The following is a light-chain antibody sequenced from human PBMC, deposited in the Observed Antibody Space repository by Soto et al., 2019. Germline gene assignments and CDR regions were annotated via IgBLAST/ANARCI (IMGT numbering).Light chain of an antibody. J-gene: IGLJ1*01. V-gene: IGLV2-8*01. CDR1: SSDIGVYNY. Sequence: QYVLTPPRSSSGSTGQSVTISCTGTSSDIGVYNYVSWYQQRPGKAPKLMIYEVSKRPSGVPDRFSGSKSGNTASLTVAGLQAEDEADYYCSSYAGSNNLYVFGTGTKVTVL. CDR2: EVS. CDR3: SSYAGSNNLYV.